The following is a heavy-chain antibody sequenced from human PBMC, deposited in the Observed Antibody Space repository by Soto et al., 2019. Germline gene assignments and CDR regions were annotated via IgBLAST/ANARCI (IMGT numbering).Heavy chain of an antibody. CDR2: ISSSSSTI. CDR3: ARDFEGGYSYGSTDYFDY. J-gene: IGHJ4*02. CDR1: GFTFSSYS. V-gene: IGHV3-48*02. D-gene: IGHD5-18*01. Sequence: EVQLVESGGGLVQPGGSLRLSCAASGFTFSSYSMNWVRQAPGEGLEWVSYISSSSSTIYYADSVKGRFTISRDNAKNSLYLQMNSLRDEDTAVYYCARDFEGGYSYGSTDYFDYWGQGTLVTVSS.